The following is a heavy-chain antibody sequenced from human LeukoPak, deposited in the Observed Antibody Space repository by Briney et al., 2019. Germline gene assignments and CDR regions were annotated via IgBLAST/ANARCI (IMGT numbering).Heavy chain of an antibody. Sequence: PGGSLRLSCAASGFTFSSYWMSWVRQAPGKGLEWVANIKQDGSEKYYVDSVKGRFTISRDNAKNSLYLQMNSLRAEDTAVYYRARDMDWSGHPIAFDIWGQGTMVTVSS. J-gene: IGHJ3*02. V-gene: IGHV3-7*01. D-gene: IGHD3-3*01. CDR1: GFTFSSYW. CDR2: IKQDGSEK. CDR3: ARDMDWSGHPIAFDI.